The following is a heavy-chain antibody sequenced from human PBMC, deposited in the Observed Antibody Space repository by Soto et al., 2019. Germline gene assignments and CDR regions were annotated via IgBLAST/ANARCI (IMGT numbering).Heavy chain of an antibody. Sequence: EVQLVESGGGLVQPGGSLRLSCAASGFTISSYWMSWVRQAPGKGLELVANINPDGSERNYVDSVKGRFTISRDNAKNSLYLQMNRLRAEDTAVYDCASESTVDMAGYWCQGTRVTVSS. D-gene: IGHD5-12*01. V-gene: IGHV3-7*01. CDR3: ASESTVDMAGY. J-gene: IGHJ4*02. CDR2: INPDGSER. CDR1: GFTISSYW.